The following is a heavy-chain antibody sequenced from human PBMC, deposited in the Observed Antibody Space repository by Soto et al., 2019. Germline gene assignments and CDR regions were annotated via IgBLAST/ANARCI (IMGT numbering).Heavy chain of an antibody. CDR1: GYTFTSYG. Sequence: QVQLVQSGAEVKKPGASVKVSCKASGYTFTSYGISWVRQAPRQGLEWMGWISAYNGNTNYAQKLQGRVTMTTDTSTSTAYMELRSLRSDDTAVYYCARVPPPTVTTYYFDYWGQGTLVTVSS. D-gene: IGHD4-4*01. V-gene: IGHV1-18*01. CDR3: ARVPPPTVTTYYFDY. J-gene: IGHJ4*02. CDR2: ISAYNGNT.